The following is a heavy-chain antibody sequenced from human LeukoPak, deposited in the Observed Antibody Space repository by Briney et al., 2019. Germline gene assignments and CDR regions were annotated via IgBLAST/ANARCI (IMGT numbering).Heavy chain of an antibody. D-gene: IGHD3-3*01. CDR2: INHSGST. J-gene: IGHJ6*03. CDR3: ARVRISKIFGVVITDNYYYMDV. CDR1: GGSFSGYY. Sequence: KTSETLSLTCAVYGGSFSGYYWSWIRQPPGKGLEWIGEINHSGSTNYNPSLKSRVTISVDTSKNQFSLKLSSVTAADTAVYYCARVRISKIFGVVITDNYYYMDVWGKGTTVTVSS. V-gene: IGHV4-34*01.